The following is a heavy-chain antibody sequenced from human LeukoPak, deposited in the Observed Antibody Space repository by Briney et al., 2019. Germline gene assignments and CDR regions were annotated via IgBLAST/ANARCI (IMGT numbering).Heavy chain of an antibody. D-gene: IGHD6-13*01. J-gene: IGHJ4*02. V-gene: IGHV4-39*01. Sequence: SETLSLTCTVSGGSISSSSYYWGWIRQPPGKGLEWIGSIYYSGSTYYNPSLKSRVTISVGTSKNQFSLKLSSVTAADTAVYYCARSSSSWYGDYFDYWGQGTLVTVSS. CDR2: IYYSGST. CDR3: ARSSSSWYGDYFDY. CDR1: GGSISSSSYY.